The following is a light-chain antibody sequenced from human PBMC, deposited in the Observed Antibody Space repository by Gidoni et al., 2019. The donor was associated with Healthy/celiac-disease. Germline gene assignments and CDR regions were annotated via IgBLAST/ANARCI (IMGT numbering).Light chain of an antibody. CDR3: CSYAGSSTFVV. CDR1: SSDVGSYKL. V-gene: IGLV2-23*01. CDR2: EGS. Sequence: SALTQPAPVSGSPGQSLTISCPGTSSDVGSYKLVSWYQQHPGTAPKLMIYEGSKRPSGVSNRFSGSKSGNTASLTISGLQAEDEADYYCCSYAGSSTFVVFGGGTKLTVL. J-gene: IGLJ2*01.